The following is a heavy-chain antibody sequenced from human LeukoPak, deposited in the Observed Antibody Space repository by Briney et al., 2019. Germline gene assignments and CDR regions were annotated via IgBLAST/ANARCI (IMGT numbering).Heavy chain of an antibody. J-gene: IGHJ4*02. CDR3: ARDSDYYGSGSYYNPPGY. CDR1: GFTFSDYY. V-gene: IGHV3-11*01. CDR2: ISSSGSTI. D-gene: IGHD3-10*01. Sequence: GGSLRLSCAASGFTFSDYYMSWIRQAPGKGLEWVSYISSSGSTIYYADSVKGRFTISRDNAKNSLYLQMNSLRAEDTAVYYCARDSDYYGSGSYYNPPGYWGQGTLVTVSS.